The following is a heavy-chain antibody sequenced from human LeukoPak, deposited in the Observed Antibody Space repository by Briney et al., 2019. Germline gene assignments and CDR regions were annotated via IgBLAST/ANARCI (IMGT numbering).Heavy chain of an antibody. CDR3: ARVLGSGSYLSFDY. J-gene: IGHJ4*02. CDR1: GFTFSSFG. CDR2: ISSSSNFI. V-gene: IGHV3-21*01. Sequence: GGSLRLSCAASGFTFSSFGMNWVRQALGKGLEWVSSISSSSNFIYYADSVKGRFTISRDNAKNSLYLQMNSLRAEDTAVYYCARVLGSGSYLSFDYWGQGTPVTVSS. D-gene: IGHD1-26*01.